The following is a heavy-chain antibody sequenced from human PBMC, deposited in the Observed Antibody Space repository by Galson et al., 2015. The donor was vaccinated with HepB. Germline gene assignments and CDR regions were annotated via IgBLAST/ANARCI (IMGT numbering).Heavy chain of an antibody. J-gene: IGHJ5*02. V-gene: IGHV3-30*18. CDR1: GFTFSSYG. CDR2: ISYDGSNK. CDR3: AKDNSYGDYDWLDP. Sequence: SLRLSCAASGFTFSSYGMHWVRQAPGKGLEWVAVISYDGSNKYYADSVKGRFTISRDNSKNTLYLQMNSLRAEDTAVYYCAKDNSYGDYDWLDPWGQGTLVTVSS. D-gene: IGHD4-17*01.